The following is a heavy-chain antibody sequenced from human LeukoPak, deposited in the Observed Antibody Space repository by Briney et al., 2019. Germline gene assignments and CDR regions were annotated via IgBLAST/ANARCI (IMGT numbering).Heavy chain of an antibody. D-gene: IGHD5-18*01. V-gene: IGHV3-7*01. J-gene: IGHJ4*02. CDR1: GFTFSSYW. Sequence: GGSLRLSCAASGFTFSSYWMSWVRQAPGKGLKWVANIKQDGSEKYYVDSVKGRFTISRDNAKNSLYLQMNSLRAEDTALYSCARGYSYGYAAYWGQGTLVTVSS. CDR2: IKQDGSEK. CDR3: ARGYSYGYAAY.